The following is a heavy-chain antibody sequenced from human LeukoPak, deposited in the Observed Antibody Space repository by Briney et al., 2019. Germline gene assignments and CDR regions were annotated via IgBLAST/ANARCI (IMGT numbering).Heavy chain of an antibody. J-gene: IGHJ6*03. D-gene: IGHD6-19*01. CDR3: TKELHVAVAVADYYYFYMDV. CDR1: GSAFSTFA. CDR2: INGGGSTT. V-gene: IGHV3-23*01. Sequence: PGGSLRLSCAASGSAFSTFAMGWARQSPGKGLEWLSTINGGGSTTFYADSVKGRFTISRDNSKNTLYLHMDSLRPDDTAIYYCTKELHVAVAVADYYYFYMDVWGRGTAVTVSS.